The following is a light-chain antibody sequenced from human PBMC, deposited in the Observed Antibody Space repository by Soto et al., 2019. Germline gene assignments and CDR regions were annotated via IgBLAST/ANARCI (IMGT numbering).Light chain of an antibody. Sequence: EIVLSQSPDTLSLSPGERVTLSCRASQTVIRNYLAWHQHKPGQTPRLLVYGASSRATGIPDRFSGSGSGTDFTLTISRLEPEDFAVYYCQQHGTSPITFGQGTRLEIK. CDR2: GAS. CDR3: QQHGTSPIT. CDR1: QTVIRNY. V-gene: IGKV3-20*01. J-gene: IGKJ5*01.